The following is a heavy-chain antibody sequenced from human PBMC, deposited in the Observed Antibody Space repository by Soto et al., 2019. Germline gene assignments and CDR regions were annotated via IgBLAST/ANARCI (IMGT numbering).Heavy chain of an antibody. J-gene: IGHJ4*02. CDR1: GGSISSYY. CDR2: IYYSGST. D-gene: IGHD4-17*01. CDR3: ARGNDYGDYFDY. V-gene: IGHV4-59*01. Sequence: NPSETLSLTCTVSGGSISSYYWSWIRQPPGKGLEWIGYIYYSGSTNYNPSLKSRVTISVDTSKNQFSLKLSSVTAADTAVYYCARGNDYGDYFDYWGQGTLVTVSS.